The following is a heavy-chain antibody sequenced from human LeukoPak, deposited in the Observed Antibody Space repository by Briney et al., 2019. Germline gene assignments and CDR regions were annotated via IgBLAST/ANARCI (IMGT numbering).Heavy chain of an antibody. J-gene: IGHJ3*02. CDR3: ARDYYDSSGYYSDAFDI. CDR1: GGSVSSGSYY. D-gene: IGHD3-22*01. V-gene: IGHV4-61*01. Sequence: SETLFLTCTVSGGSVSSGSYYWSWIRQPPGKGLEWIGYIYYSGSTNCNPSLKSRVTISVDTSKNQFSLKLSSVTAADTTVYYCARDYYDSSGYYSDAFDIWGQGTMVTVSS. CDR2: IYYSGST.